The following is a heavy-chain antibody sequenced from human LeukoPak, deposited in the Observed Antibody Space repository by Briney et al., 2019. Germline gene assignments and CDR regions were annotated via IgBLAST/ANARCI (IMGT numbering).Heavy chain of an antibody. CDR2: INHSGST. Sequence: KPSETLSLTCTVSGGSISSSSYYWGWIRQPPGKGLEWIGEINHSGSTNYNPSLKSRVTISVDTSKNQFSLKLSSVTAADTAVYYCARGDLGRSGWYNRREHYFDYWGQGTLVTVSS. CDR3: ARGDLGRSGWYNRREHYFDY. V-gene: IGHV4-39*07. J-gene: IGHJ4*02. CDR1: GGSISSSSYY. D-gene: IGHD6-19*01.